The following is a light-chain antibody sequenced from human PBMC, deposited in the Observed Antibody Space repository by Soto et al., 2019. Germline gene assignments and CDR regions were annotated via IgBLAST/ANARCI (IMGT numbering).Light chain of an antibody. Sequence: QSVLTQPPPVSGSPVQSITISCTGASSDVGGNNSVSWYHQYPGEAPRLMVGDVSNRPSGVSNRFSGSKSGNTASLTISGLQAEDEADYYCSSFTGTSYVFGTGTKVTVL. J-gene: IGLJ1*01. CDR3: SSFTGTSYV. CDR2: DVS. V-gene: IGLV2-14*01. CDR1: SSDVGGNNS.